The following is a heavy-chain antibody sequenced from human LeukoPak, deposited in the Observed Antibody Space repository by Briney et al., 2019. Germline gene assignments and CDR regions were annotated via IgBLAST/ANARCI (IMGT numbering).Heavy chain of an antibody. V-gene: IGHV3-7*01. CDR3: ASQSYARFDP. Sequence: GGSLRLSCAASGLTFSSRWMSWVRQAPGKGLEWVGNIQPDGREQYPVDSVKGRFTISRDNARNSLFLQMNSLRVEDTAVYYCASQSYARFDPWGQGTLVTVPS. D-gene: IGHD3-16*01. CDR2: IQPDGREQ. CDR1: GLTFSSRW. J-gene: IGHJ5*02.